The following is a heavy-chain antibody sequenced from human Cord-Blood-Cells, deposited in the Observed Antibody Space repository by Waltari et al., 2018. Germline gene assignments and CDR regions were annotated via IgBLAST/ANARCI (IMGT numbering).Heavy chain of an antibody. J-gene: IGHJ6*03. CDR3: ARYDVWSGYYPYYYYYYMDV. CDR2: ISSSSSYI. V-gene: IGHV3-21*01. CDR1: GFTFSSYS. D-gene: IGHD3-3*01. Sequence: EVQLVESGGGLVKPGGSLRLSCAASGFTFSSYSMNWVRPAPGKGLEWVSSISSSSSYIYYADSVKGRFTISRDNAKNSLYLQMNSLRAEDTAVYYCARYDVWSGYYPYYYYYYMDVWGKGTTVTVSS.